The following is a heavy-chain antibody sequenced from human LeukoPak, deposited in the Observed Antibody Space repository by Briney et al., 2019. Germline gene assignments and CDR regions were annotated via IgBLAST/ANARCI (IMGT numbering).Heavy chain of an antibody. CDR1: GFTFTNYA. J-gene: IGHJ4*02. V-gene: IGHV3-23*01. D-gene: IGHD3-10*01. CDR2: ISSSGGST. CDR3: ARDHPMVRGVISYYFDY. Sequence: GGSLRLSCAASGFTFTNYAMSWVRQAPGKGLEWVSAISSSGGSTYYADSVKGRFTISRDNSKNTLYLQMNSLRAEDTAIYYCARDHPMVRGVISYYFDYWGQGTLVTVSS.